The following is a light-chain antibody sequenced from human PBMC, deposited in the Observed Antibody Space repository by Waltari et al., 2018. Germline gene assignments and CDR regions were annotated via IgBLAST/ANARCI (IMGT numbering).Light chain of an antibody. CDR3: QHGYGTPIT. V-gene: IGKV1-39*02. CDR2: KAS. Sequence: DIQMTQSPSSLSASVGDRVTITCRASENVNNFLNWYQQKPGKAPKLLIYKASTLQSGVPSRFSGSGSGTDYTFTISSLQSEDVATYYCQHGYGTPITFGPGTKLDIK. CDR1: ENVNNF. J-gene: IGKJ3*01.